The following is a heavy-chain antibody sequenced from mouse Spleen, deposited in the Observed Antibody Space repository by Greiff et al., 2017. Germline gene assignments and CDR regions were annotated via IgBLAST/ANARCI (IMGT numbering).Heavy chain of an antibody. CDR1: GFTFSSYT. V-gene: IGHV5-9*04. CDR2: ISSGGGNT. J-gene: IGHJ3*01. CDR3: ARRYYSNHGFAY. D-gene: IGHD2-5*01. Sequence: VQLKESGGGLVKPGGSLKLSCAASGFTFSSYTMSWVRQTPAKRLEWVATISSGGGNTYYPDSVKGRFTISRDNARNTLYLQMSSLRSEDTAMYYCARRYYSNHGFAYWGQGTLVTVSA.